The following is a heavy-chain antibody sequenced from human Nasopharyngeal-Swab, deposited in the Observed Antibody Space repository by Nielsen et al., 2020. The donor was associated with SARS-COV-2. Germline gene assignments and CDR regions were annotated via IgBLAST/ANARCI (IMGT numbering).Heavy chain of an antibody. CDR3: ARDSPAGYYYYYGMDV. CDR2: ISSSGSTI. J-gene: IGHJ6*02. Sequence: GGSLRLSCAASGFTFSDYYMSWIRQAPGKGLEWVSYISSSGSTIYYADSVKGRFTISRDNAKNSLYLQVNSLRAEDTAVYYCARDSPAGYYYYYGMDVWGQGTTVTVSS. CDR1: GFTFSDYY. V-gene: IGHV3-11*04.